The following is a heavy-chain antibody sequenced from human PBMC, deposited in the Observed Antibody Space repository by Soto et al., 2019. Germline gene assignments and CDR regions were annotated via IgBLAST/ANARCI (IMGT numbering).Heavy chain of an antibody. CDR3: ARYGTRADW. Sequence: GGSLRLSCEASGFNFRNFEMNWVRKAPGKGLEWISYISSSGVTTYYADFAEGRFTISRDNAKESLYLHLSGLRVDDTAVYYCARYGTRADWWGLGTQVTVSS. J-gene: IGHJ4*02. D-gene: IGHD1-1*01. CDR2: ISSSGVTT. CDR1: GFNFRNFE. V-gene: IGHV3-48*03.